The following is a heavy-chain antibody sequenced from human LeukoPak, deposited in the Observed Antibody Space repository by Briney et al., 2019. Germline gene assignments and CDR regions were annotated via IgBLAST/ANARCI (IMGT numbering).Heavy chain of an antibody. D-gene: IGHD3-9*01. CDR1: GFTFSSYA. J-gene: IGHJ4*02. CDR3: ARGPPDILTGYYV. V-gene: IGHV3-30-3*01. CDR2: ISYDGSNK. Sequence: GGSLRLSCAASGFTFSSYAMHWVRQAPGKGLEWVAVISYDGSNKYYADSVKGRFTISRDNSKNTLYLQMNSLRAEDTAAYYCARGPPDILTGYYVWGQGTLVTVSS.